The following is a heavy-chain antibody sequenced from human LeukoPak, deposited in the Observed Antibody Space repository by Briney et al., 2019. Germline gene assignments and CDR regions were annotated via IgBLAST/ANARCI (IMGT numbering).Heavy chain of an antibody. V-gene: IGHV3-30*04. D-gene: IGHD2-2*01. CDR3: ARDQGEGHQVVRGVLDF. J-gene: IGHJ4*02. Sequence: GGSLRLSCAASGFSFTSFSIHWVRQAPGKGLEWVALVSYDGSIEYYADYVKGRFTISRDNANNTLYLQMNSLRAEDTALYYCARDQGEGHQVVRGVLDFWGQGTLVTVSS. CDR2: VSYDGSIE. CDR1: GFSFTSFS.